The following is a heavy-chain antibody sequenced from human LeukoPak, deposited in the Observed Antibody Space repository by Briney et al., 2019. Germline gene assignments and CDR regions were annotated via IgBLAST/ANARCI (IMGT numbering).Heavy chain of an antibody. CDR2: ISGSGGST. D-gene: IGHD3-10*01. CDR3: AKAFDYYGSGSYLDEYFQH. CDR1: GFTFSSYA. J-gene: IGHJ1*01. V-gene: IGHV3-23*01. Sequence: GGSLRLSCAASGFTFSSYAMSWVRQAPGKGLEWVSAISGSGGSTYYADSVKGRFTISRDNSKNTLYLQMNSLRAEDTAVYYCAKAFDYYGSGSYLDEYFQHWGQGTLVTVSS.